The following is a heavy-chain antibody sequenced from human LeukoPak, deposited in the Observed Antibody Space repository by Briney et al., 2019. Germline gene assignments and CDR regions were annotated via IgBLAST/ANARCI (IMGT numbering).Heavy chain of an antibody. CDR3: ANSHDDYSNYVIAYYFDY. D-gene: IGHD4-11*01. J-gene: IGHJ4*02. CDR2: ISGSGGST. CDR1: GFTFSSYA. Sequence: GGSLRLSCAASGFTFSSYAMSWVRQAPGKGLEWVSAISGSGGSTYYADSGKGRFTISRDNSKNTLYLQMNSLRAEDTAVYYCANSHDDYSNYVIAYYFDYWGQGTLVTVSS. V-gene: IGHV3-23*01.